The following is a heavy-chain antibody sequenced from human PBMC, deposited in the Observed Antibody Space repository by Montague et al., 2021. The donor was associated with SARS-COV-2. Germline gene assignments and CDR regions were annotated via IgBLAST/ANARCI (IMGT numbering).Heavy chain of an antibody. V-gene: IGHV4-39*01. CDR3: ARHTYYYGSGSYWFDP. D-gene: IGHD3-10*01. CDR1: GGSISSSSYY. J-gene: IGHJ5*02. Sequence: SETLPLTCTVSGGSISSSSYYWGWIRQPPGKGLEWIGSIYYSGSTYYNPSLKSRVTISVDTSKNQFSLKLSSVTAADTAVYYCARHTYYYGSGSYWFDPWGQGTLVTVSS. CDR2: IYYSGST.